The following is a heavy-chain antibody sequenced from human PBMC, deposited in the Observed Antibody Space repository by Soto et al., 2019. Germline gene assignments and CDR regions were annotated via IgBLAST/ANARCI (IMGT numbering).Heavy chain of an antibody. D-gene: IGHD3-22*01. V-gene: IGHV3-53*01. Sequence: EVQLVESGGGLIQPGGSLRLSCAASGFTFSSNDMNWVRQAPGKGLEWVSLIYSGGSTYYADSVKGRFTISRDNSKNTLYIQMSSLRAEDTALYYCATRPLLPGAPWGQGTTVIVSS. CDR3: ATRPLLPGAP. CDR2: IYSGGST. CDR1: GFTFSSND. J-gene: IGHJ3*01.